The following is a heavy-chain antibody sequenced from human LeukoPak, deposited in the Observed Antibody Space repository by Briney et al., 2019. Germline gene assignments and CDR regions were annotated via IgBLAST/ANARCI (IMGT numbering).Heavy chain of an antibody. V-gene: IGHV3-73*01. Sequence: GGSLRLSCAGSGFTFSGSAMHWVRQASGKGLEWVGRIRSKANSYATAYAASVKGRFTISRDDSKNTAYLQMNSLKTEDTAVYYCTTKGMDIVVVPAASPVWNMDVWGKGTTVTVSS. CDR2: IRSKANSYAT. J-gene: IGHJ6*03. CDR3: TTKGMDIVVVPAASPVWNMDV. D-gene: IGHD2-2*03. CDR1: GFTFSGSA.